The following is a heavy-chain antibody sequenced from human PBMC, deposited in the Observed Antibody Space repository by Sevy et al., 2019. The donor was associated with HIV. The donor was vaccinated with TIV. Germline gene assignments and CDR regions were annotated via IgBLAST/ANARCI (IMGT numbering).Heavy chain of an antibody. J-gene: IGHJ6*02. Sequence: GGSLRLSCVGSGFTFRNFGVHWLRQAPGKGLEWLSVVSYDGSSKYYVDSVKGRFIVSRDNSKNTLYLQMNSLRTEDTAFYYWARGGSGDYYYYGVDVWGQGTTVTVSS. D-gene: IGHD3-10*01. CDR2: VSYDGSSK. CDR1: GFTFRNFG. CDR3: ARGGSGDYYYYGVDV. V-gene: IGHV3-30*03.